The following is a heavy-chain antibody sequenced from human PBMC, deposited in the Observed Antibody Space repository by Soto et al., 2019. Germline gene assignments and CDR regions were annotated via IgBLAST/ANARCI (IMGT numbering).Heavy chain of an antibody. CDR2: TRNKANSYTT. V-gene: IGHV3-72*01. D-gene: IGHD4-17*01. Sequence: EVQLVESGGGLVQPGGSLRLSCAASGFTFSDHYMDWVRQAPGKGLEWVGRTRNKANSYTTEYAASVKGRFTISRDDSKNSLYLQMNSLKTEDTAVYYCARAQPDYGGEYYFDYWGQGTLVTVSS. J-gene: IGHJ4*02. CDR1: GFTFSDHY. CDR3: ARAQPDYGGEYYFDY.